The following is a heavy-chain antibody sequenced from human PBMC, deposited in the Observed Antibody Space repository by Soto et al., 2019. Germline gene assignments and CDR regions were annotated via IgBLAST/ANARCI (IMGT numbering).Heavy chain of an antibody. J-gene: IGHJ4*02. V-gene: IGHV1-3*01. Sequence: QVQLVQSGAEVKKPGASVKVSCKASGYTFTSYVMHWVRQAPGQRLEWMGWINAGNGNTNYAQKLQGRVTMTTDTSTSTAYMELRSLRSDDTAVYYCARVPRTLWFGELLYDYWGQGTLVTVSS. CDR1: GYTFTSYV. CDR2: INAGNGNT. CDR3: ARVPRTLWFGELLYDY. D-gene: IGHD3-10*01.